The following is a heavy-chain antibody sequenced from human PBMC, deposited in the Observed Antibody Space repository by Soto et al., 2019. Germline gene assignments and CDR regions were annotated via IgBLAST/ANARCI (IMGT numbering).Heavy chain of an antibody. CDR2: IFWDDDK. Sequence: QITLNESGPTLVKPTQTLTLTCTFSGFTLSTNGVGVGWIRQPPGKALEWLTLIFWDDDKKYSPSLMSRLTSTKDTSKNQVVLTMTNMDPVDTATYYCARSAQWLDYFDYWGQGTLVTGSS. V-gene: IGHV2-5*02. CDR1: GFTLSTNGVG. CDR3: ARSAQWLDYFDY. J-gene: IGHJ4*02. D-gene: IGHD6-19*01.